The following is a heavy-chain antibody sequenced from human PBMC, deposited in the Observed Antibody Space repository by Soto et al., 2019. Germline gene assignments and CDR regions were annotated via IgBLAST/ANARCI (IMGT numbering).Heavy chain of an antibody. Sequence: QVQLQEAGPGLVKPSQTLSLTCPVSGGSISSGGYYWNWIRQPPGKDMEWIGYIYYGGVIYYCASLKSRVTISLDTSKNQFSLKLNSVTDADTAVYYCASQAPTYCISTRCYDWFDPWGQGTLVTVSS. J-gene: IGHJ5*02. CDR3: ASQAPTYCISTRCYDWFDP. CDR2: IYYGGVI. V-gene: IGHV4-31*03. D-gene: IGHD2-2*01. CDR1: GGSISSGGYY.